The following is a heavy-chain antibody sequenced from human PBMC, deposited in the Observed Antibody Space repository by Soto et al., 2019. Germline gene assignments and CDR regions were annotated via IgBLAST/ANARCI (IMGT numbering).Heavy chain of an antibody. CDR1: GGSISSGGYY. D-gene: IGHD1-20*01. V-gene: IGHV4-31*03. J-gene: IGHJ6*03. CDR2: IYYSGST. CDR3: ARGYNWNYMNV. Sequence: SETLSLTCTVSGGSISSGGYYWSWIRQHPGKGLEWIGYIYYSGSTYYNPSLKSRVTISVDTSKNQFSLKLSSVTAADTAVYYCARGYNWNYMNVWGKGTTVTVSS.